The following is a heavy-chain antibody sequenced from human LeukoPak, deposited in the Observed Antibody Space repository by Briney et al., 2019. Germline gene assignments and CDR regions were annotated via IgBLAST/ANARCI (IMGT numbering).Heavy chain of an antibody. Sequence: ASVKVSCKASGCTFTSYAISWVRQAPGQGLEWMGGIIPIFGTANYAQKFQGRVTITADESASTAYMELSSLRSEDTAVYYCARVYQGGYNLEAFDIWGQGTMVTVSS. CDR3: ARVYQGGYNLEAFDI. J-gene: IGHJ3*02. V-gene: IGHV1-69*13. CDR2: IIPIFGTA. CDR1: GCTFTSYA. D-gene: IGHD5-24*01.